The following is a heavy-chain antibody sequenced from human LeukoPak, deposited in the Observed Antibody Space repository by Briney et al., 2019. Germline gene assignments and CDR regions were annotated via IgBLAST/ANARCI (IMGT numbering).Heavy chain of an antibody. J-gene: IGHJ5*02. Sequence: RGSLRLSCAVSGFTFSSFDMNWVRQAPGKGLEWVSYISSSGSSIYYADSVKGRFTISRDNAKNSLYLQMNSLGAGDTAVYYCARGYSHNSGGWLDPWGQGTLVTVPQ. CDR1: GFTFSSFD. CDR2: ISSSGSSI. CDR3: ARGYSHNSGGWLDP. D-gene: IGHD5-12*01. V-gene: IGHV3-48*03.